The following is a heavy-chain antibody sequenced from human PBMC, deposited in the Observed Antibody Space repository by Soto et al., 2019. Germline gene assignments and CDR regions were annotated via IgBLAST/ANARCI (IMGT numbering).Heavy chain of an antibody. V-gene: IGHV4-30-4*01. CDR2: IDYSGST. CDR3: ARRAGDYGPYGMDV. Sequence: TLSLTCTVSGGSISSGDYYWSWIRQPPGKGLEWIGYIDYSGSTFNNPSLKSRLTLSIDTSKNQFSLKLSSVTAADSAVYYCARRAGDYGPYGMDVWGQGTTVTVSS. CDR1: GGSISSGDYY. D-gene: IGHD3-9*01. J-gene: IGHJ6*02.